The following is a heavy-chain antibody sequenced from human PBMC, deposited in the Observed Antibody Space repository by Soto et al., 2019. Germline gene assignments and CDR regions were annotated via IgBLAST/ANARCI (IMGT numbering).Heavy chain of an antibody. CDR3: AAVYCSSTSCYHWFDP. Sequence: GASVKVSCKASGFTFTSSAVQWVRQARGQRLEWIGWIVVGSGNTNYAQKFQERVTITRDMSTSTAYMELSSLRSEDTAVYYCAAVYCSSTSCYHWFDPWGQGNLVTVSS. J-gene: IGHJ5*02. CDR1: GFTFTSSA. V-gene: IGHV1-58*01. D-gene: IGHD2-2*01. CDR2: IVVGSGNT.